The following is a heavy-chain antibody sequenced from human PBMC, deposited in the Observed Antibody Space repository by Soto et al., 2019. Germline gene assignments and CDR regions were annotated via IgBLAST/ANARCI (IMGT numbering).Heavy chain of an antibody. CDR2: IWCDGSKK. CDR1: GFTFRSYG. D-gene: IGHD2-2*01. Sequence: QMQLVESGGGVVQPGRSLRLSCAASGFTFRSYGIHLVRQAPGKGLEWVALIWCDGSKKYYVDSVKGRFAVSRDNSKNTLYLQMNRLRVEHTAVYYCARDRLVPYGYGMDVWGQGTTVTVSS. CDR3: ARDRLVPYGYGMDV. J-gene: IGHJ6*02. V-gene: IGHV3-33*01.